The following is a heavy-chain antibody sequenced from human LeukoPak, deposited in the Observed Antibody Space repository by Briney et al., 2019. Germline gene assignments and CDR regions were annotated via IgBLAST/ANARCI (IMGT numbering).Heavy chain of an antibody. CDR3: AKDPTVTTDFDY. Sequence: GGSLRLSCAASGFTFSSYAMTWVRQAPGKGLEWVSAISGSGGSTYYADSVKGRFTISRDNSKNTLYLQMNSLRAEDTAVYYCAKDPTVTTDFDYWGQGTLVTVSS. V-gene: IGHV3-23*01. CDR1: GFTFSSYA. D-gene: IGHD4-17*01. CDR2: ISGSGGST. J-gene: IGHJ4*02.